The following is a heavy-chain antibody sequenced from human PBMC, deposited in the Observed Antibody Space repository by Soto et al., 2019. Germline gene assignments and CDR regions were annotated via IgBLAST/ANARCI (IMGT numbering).Heavy chain of an antibody. J-gene: IGHJ4*02. CDR3: ARDSDNSAWSRTGY. CDR2: ISSGGHHT. Sequence: EVQLVESGGGLVKPGGSLRLSCAASGFTFSIYRLNWVRQAPGKGLEWVSSISSGGHHTYYTDSVKGRFTISRDNAENSLYLQMNSPTDEDTAVYFCARDSDNSAWSRTGYWGQGTLVTVSS. V-gene: IGHV3-21*01. D-gene: IGHD6-19*01. CDR1: GFTFSIYR.